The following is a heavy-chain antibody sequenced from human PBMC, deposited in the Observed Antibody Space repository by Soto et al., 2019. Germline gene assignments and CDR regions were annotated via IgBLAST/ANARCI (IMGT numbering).Heavy chain of an antibody. D-gene: IGHD2-2*01. CDR1: GGSISSSSYY. J-gene: IGHJ5*02. Sequence: SETLSLTCTVSGGSISSSSYYWGWIRHPPGKGLEWIGSIYYSGSTYYNPSLKSRVTISVDTSKNQFSLKLSSVTAADTAVYYCARPLLVPPARGGGVDNWFDPWGQGTLVT. CDR3: ARPLLVPPARGGGVDNWFDP. V-gene: IGHV4-39*01. CDR2: IYYSGST.